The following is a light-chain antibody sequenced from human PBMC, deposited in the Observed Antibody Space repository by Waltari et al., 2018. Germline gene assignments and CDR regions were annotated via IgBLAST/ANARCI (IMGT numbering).Light chain of an antibody. V-gene: IGKV1-9*01. CDR2: AAS. Sequence: DIQLTQSPSFLSASVGDRVTLTCRASQGISSYLAWYQQKPGKAPKLLLYAASTLQSGVPSRFSGSGSGTEFTLTISSLQPEDFATYYCQQLNSYPPTFGQGTKLEIK. J-gene: IGKJ2*01. CDR1: QGISSY. CDR3: QQLNSYPPT.